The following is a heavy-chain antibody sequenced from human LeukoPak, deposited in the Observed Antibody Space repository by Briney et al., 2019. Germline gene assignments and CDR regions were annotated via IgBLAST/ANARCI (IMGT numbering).Heavy chain of an antibody. CDR1: GGSISSYY. J-gene: IGHJ5*02. V-gene: IGHV4-59*01. Sequence: PSETLSLTCTVSGGSISSYYWSWIRQPPGKGLEWIGYIYYSGSTNYNPSLKSRVTISVDTSKSQFSLKLSSVTAADTAVYYCARGGRQNWFDPWGQGTLVTVSS. CDR3: ARGGRQNWFDP. CDR2: IYYSGST.